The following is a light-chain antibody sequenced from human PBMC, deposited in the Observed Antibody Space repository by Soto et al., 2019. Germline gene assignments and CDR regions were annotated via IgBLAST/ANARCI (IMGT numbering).Light chain of an antibody. CDR1: QDISNY. V-gene: IGKV1-33*01. Sequence: DIQMTQSPSSLSASVGDRVTITCQASQDISNYLNWYQQKPGKAPKLLIYDASNLETGVPPRFSGSGSGTDFTFTISSLQHEDIATYSCQQYDNLPPLTFGGGTKVEIK. CDR3: QQYDNLPPLT. J-gene: IGKJ4*01. CDR2: DAS.